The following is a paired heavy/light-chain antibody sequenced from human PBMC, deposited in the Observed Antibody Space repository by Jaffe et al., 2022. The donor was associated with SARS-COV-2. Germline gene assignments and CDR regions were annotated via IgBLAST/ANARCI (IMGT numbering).Heavy chain of an antibody. V-gene: IGHV3-43*02. Sequence: EVQLVESGGGVVQPGGSLRLSCAASGFIFDDYGIHWVRQAPGKGLEWVSLISASGESTYYVDSVKGRFTITRDNSKNSLHLQMNRLRAEDTAIYYCARRPPYGDYVDYWGQGTLVTVSS. D-gene: IGHD4-17*01. CDR2: ISASGEST. J-gene: IGHJ4*02. CDR3: ARRPPYGDYVDY. CDR1: GFIFDDYG.
Light chain of an antibody. CDR3: QQYKNWPPYT. CDR1: QSISNT. Sequence: EIVMTQSPATLSVSPGERATLSCRASQSISNTLAWYQQKPGQAPRLLIYGASTRATGIPARFSGSGSGTEFTLTISSLQSEDFAVYYCQQYKNWPPYTFGQGTKLEIK. CDR2: GAS. V-gene: IGKV3-15*01. J-gene: IGKJ2*01.